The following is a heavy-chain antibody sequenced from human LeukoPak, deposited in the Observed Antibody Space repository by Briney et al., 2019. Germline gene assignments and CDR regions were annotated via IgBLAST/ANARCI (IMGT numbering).Heavy chain of an antibody. J-gene: IGHJ5*02. V-gene: IGHV4-59*01. CDR2: IYYSGST. D-gene: IGHD1-26*01. CDR1: GGSISSYY. CDR3: ARGIEVYSGSSDKWFDP. Sequence: SETLSLTCTVSGGSISSYYWSWIRQPPGKGLEWIGYIYYSGSTNYNPSLKSRVTISVDTSKNQFSLKLSSVTAADTAVYYCARGIEVYSGSSDKWFDPWGQGTLVTVSS.